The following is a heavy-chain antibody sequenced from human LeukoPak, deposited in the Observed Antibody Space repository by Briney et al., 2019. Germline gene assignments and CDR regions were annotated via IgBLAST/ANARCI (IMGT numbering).Heavy chain of an antibody. CDR1: GGSFSGYY. J-gene: IGHJ5*02. V-gene: IGHV4-34*01. CDR2: INHSGST. Sequence: PSETLSLTCAVYGGSFSGYYWSWIRQPPGKGLEWVGEINHSGSTNYNPSLKSRVTISVDTSKNQFSLNLTSMTAADTAVYYCARTGGCALRGVENWFDPWGQGTLVTVSS. D-gene: IGHD3-10*01. CDR3: ARTGGCALRGVENWFDP.